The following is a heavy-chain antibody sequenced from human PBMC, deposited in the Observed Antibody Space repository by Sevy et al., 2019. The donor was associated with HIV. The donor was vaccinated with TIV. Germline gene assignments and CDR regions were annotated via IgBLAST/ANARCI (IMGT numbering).Heavy chain of an antibody. CDR1: GDSVASNSAA. Sequence: SQTLSLTCAISGDSVASNSAAWNWIRQSPSRGLEWLGRTYYSSKRYNDYAVSVKSRITINPDTSKNQFSLQMNSVTPEDTAVYFCARGGYGDYSSYFDFWGQGTLVTVSS. CDR3: ARGGYGDYSSYFDF. J-gene: IGHJ4*02. D-gene: IGHD4-17*01. V-gene: IGHV6-1*01. CDR2: TYYSSKRYN.